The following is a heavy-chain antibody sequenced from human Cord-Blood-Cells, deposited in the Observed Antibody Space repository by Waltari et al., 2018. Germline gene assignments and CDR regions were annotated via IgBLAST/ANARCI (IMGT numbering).Heavy chain of an antibody. CDR1: GFTFSSYG. Sequence: QVQLVESGGGVVQPGRSLRLACAASGFTFSSYGMHWVRQAPGKGLGWVAGMWYDGSNKYYADYVKGRVTIARDNSKTTRDLQMNSLRAEDTAVYYGARAKWELHAFDIGGQGTMVTVSS. J-gene: IGHJ3*02. V-gene: IGHV3-33*01. CDR3: ARAKWELHAFDI. D-gene: IGHD1-26*01. CDR2: MWYDGSNK.